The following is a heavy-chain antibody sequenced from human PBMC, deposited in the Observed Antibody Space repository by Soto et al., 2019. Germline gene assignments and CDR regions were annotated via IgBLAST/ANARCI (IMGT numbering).Heavy chain of an antibody. CDR2: IYSGGNT. D-gene: IGHD3-22*01. CDR1: GFTVSSTY. V-gene: IGHV3-53*01. CDR3: ARDLGYYDSSGYFDY. Sequence: GGSLRLSCAASGFTVSSTYMSWVRQAPGKGLEWVSVIYSGGNTYYGDSVKGRFSISRDNSKNTLYLQMNSLRAEDTAVYFCARDLGYYDSSGYFDYWGQGTLVTVSS. J-gene: IGHJ4*02.